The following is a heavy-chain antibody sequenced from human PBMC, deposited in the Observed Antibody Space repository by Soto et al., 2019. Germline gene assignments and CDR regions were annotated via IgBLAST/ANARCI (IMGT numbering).Heavy chain of an antibody. CDR2: ISYDGSNK. CDR3: AKEGGELKSRFDY. D-gene: IGHD3-10*01. CDR1: GFTFSSYA. J-gene: IGHJ4*02. V-gene: IGHV3-30-3*01. Sequence: QVQLVESGGGVVQRGRSLRLSCAASGFTFSSYAMHWVRQAPGKGLERVAVISYDGSNKYYADSVKGRFIISGDNSKNTLYLQMNSLRSEDTAVYYCAKEGGELKSRFDYWGQGTLVTVSS.